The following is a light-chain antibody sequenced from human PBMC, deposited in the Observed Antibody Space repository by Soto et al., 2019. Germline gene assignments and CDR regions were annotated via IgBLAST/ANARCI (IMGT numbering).Light chain of an antibody. CDR2: DVS. Sequence: QSALTQPASVSGSPGQSITISCTGTSSGVGSYNYVSWYQHHPGKVPQLMIYDVSNRPSGVSNRFSGSKSGNTASLTISGLQAEDEADYYCSSYTSSNTYVFGTGTKVTVL. CDR3: SSYTSSNTYV. J-gene: IGLJ1*01. V-gene: IGLV2-14*03. CDR1: SSGVGSYNY.